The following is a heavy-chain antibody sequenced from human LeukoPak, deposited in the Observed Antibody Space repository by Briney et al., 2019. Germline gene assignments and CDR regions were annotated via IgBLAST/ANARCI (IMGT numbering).Heavy chain of an antibody. V-gene: IGHV1-8*01. D-gene: IGHD3-22*01. J-gene: IGHJ5*02. CDR2: MNPNSGNT. CDR1: GYTFTSYD. Sequence: ASVKVSCKASGYTFTSYDINWVRQAPGQGLEWMGWMNPNSGNTGYAQKFQGRVTMTRNTSISTAYMELSSLRSEDTAVYYCARGLLWVSSGPGRFDPWGQGTLVTVSS. CDR3: ARGLLWVSSGPGRFDP.